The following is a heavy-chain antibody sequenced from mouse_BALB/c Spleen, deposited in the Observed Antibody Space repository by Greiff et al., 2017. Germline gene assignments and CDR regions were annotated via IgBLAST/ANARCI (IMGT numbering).Heavy chain of an antibody. CDR2: IRNKANGYTT. CDR1: GFTFTDYY. J-gene: IGHJ2*01. D-gene: IGHD1-1*01. Sequence: EVKLVESGGGLVQPGGSLRLSCATSGFTFTDYYMSWVRQPPGKALEWLGFIRNKANGYTTEYSASVKGRFTISRDNSQSILYLQINTLRAEDSATYYCARVYYYGSFDYWGQGTTLTVSS. V-gene: IGHV7-3*02. CDR3: ARVYYYGSFDY.